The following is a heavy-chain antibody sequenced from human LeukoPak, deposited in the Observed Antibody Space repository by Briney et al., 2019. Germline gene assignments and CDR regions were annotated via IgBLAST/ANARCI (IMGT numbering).Heavy chain of an antibody. CDR3: AGIELTYVS. V-gene: IGHV1-46*01. D-gene: IGHD1-26*01. J-gene: IGHJ3*01. Sequence: ASVKVSCKASGYTFTSYYMHWVRQAPGQGLEWMGIINPSGGSTSYAQKFQGRVTMTRNTSISTAYMELSSLRSEDTAVYYCAGIELTYVSWGQGTMVTVSS. CDR1: GYTFTSYY. CDR2: INPSGGST.